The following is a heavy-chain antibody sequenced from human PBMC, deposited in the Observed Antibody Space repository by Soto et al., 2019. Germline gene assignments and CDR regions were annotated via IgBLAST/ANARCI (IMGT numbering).Heavy chain of an antibody. CDR1: GYTFTGYY. D-gene: IGHD4-17*01. V-gene: IGHV1-2*02. CDR3: ARDWDDYGYYIIRNAFDI. CDR2: INPYSGDT. Sequence: QVHLVQSGTEVKKPGASVKVSCKASGYTFTGYYMHWVRQAPGQGLEWMGWINPYSGDTNYAQNFQGRVTMTRDTSISTADMEISRLRYDDTAVYFCARDWDDYGYYIIRNAFDIWGQGTVVTVSS. J-gene: IGHJ3*02.